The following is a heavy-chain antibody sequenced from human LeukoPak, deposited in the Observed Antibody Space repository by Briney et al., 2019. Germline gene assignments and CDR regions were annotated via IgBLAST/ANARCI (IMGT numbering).Heavy chain of an antibody. CDR2: INPNSGGT. CDR1: GYTFTSYG. D-gene: IGHD1-26*01. J-gene: IGHJ4*02. CDR3: ARGGGGWELLPLLGYYFDY. Sequence: ASVKVSCKASGYTFTSYGISWVRQAPGQGLEWMGWINPNSGGTNYAQKFQGRVTMTRDTSISTAYMELSRLRSDDTAVYYCARGGGGWELLPLLGYYFDYWGQGTLVTVSS. V-gene: IGHV1-2*02.